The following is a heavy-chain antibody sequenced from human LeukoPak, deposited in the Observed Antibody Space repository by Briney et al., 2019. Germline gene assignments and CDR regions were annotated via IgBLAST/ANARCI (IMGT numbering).Heavy chain of an antibody. CDR1: GYSFTSYW. CDR3: ARLSEDFWSGYPFFDY. D-gene: IGHD3-3*01. V-gene: IGHV5-51*01. J-gene: IGHJ4*02. CDR2: IYPGDSDT. Sequence: GESLKISCKGSGYSFTSYWIGWVRQMPGKGLEWMGIIYPGDSDTRYSPSFQGQVTISADKSISTAYLQWSSLKASDTAMYYCARLSEDFWSGYPFFDYWGQGTLVTVSS.